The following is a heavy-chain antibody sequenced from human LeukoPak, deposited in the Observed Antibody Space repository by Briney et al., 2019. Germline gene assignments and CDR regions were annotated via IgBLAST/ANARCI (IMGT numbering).Heavy chain of an antibody. Sequence: SETLSLTCAVSGGSISSSNWWAWGRRPAGKGLEWIGRIYTSGSTTYNPSLKSRVTISVDTSKNQFSLKLSSVTAADTAVYYCATDVLSSATCPVAFDIWGQGTMVTVSS. V-gene: IGHV4-61*02. CDR2: IYTSGST. CDR1: GGSISSSNW. D-gene: IGHD2-2*01. J-gene: IGHJ3*02. CDR3: ATDVLSSATCPVAFDI.